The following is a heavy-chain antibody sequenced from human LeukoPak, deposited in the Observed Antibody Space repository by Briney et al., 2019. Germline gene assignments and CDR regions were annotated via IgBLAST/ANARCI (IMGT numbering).Heavy chain of an antibody. D-gene: IGHD6-13*01. CDR3: ARGFGSTWLEY. CDR1: EYTFTDYW. J-gene: IGHJ1*01. CDR2: IYPGDSDT. Sequence: AGESLKISCQGSEYTFTDYWIGWVRQKPGKGLEWMGIIYPGDSDTRYSPSFQGQVTISADTSINTAYLQWSSLEASDTAMYYCARGFGSTWLEYWGQGTLVTVSS. V-gene: IGHV5-51*01.